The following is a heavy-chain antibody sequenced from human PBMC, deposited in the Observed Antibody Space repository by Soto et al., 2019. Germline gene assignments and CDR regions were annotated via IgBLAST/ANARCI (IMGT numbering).Heavy chain of an antibody. J-gene: IGHJ4*02. V-gene: IGHV3-30*03. CDR2: ISYDGSNK. D-gene: IGHD4-17*01. CDR1: GFTFSSYG. Sequence: PGGSLRLSCAASGFTFSSYGMHWVRQAPGKGLEWVAVISYDGSNKYYADSVKGRFTISRDNAKNSLYLQMNSLRAEDTAVYYCARQNDYGDFAACWGQGTLVTVSS. CDR3: ARQNDYGDFAAC.